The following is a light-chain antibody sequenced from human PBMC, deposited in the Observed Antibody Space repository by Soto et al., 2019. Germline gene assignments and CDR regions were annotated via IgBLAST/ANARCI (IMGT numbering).Light chain of an antibody. Sequence: QSALTQPASVSGSPGQSITISCTGTSSDIGGYNYVSWYQQHPGKAPKVMIYEVTYRPSGVSNRFSASKSGNTASLTISGLQAEDEADYYCSSYRSGSTLVVFGGGTKLTVL. CDR1: SSDIGGYNY. J-gene: IGLJ2*01. CDR2: EVT. V-gene: IGLV2-14*01. CDR3: SSYRSGSTLVV.